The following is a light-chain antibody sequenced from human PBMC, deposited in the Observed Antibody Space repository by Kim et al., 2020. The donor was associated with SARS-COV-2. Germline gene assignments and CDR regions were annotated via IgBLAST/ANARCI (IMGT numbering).Light chain of an antibody. Sequence: VTLSCAGSSSNIGAGYDVHWYQQLPGTAPKLLIYDNSNRPSGVPDRFSGSKSGTSASLAITGLQAEDEADYYCQSSDSSLSGSWVFGGGTQLTVL. J-gene: IGLJ3*02. CDR2: DNS. CDR3: QSSDSSLSGSWV. CDR1: SSNIGAGYD. V-gene: IGLV1-40*01.